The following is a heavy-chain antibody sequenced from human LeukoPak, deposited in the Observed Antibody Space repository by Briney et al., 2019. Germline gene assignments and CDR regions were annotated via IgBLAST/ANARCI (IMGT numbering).Heavy chain of an antibody. CDR3: ARGPPGRDSPRPTGTTFQNY. V-gene: IGHV1-2*02. CDR1: GGTFSSYA. J-gene: IGHJ4*02. Sequence: ASVKVSCKASGGTFSSYAISWVRQAPGQGLEWMGWINPNSGGTNYAQKFQGRVTMTRDTSISTAYMELSRLRSDDTAVYYCARGPPGRDSPRPTGTTFQNYGAQGPLVTVS. CDR2: INPNSGGT. D-gene: IGHD1-7*01.